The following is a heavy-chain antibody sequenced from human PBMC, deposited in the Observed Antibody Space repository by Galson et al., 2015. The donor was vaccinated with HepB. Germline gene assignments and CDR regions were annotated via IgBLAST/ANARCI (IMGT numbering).Heavy chain of an antibody. CDR2: IYHSGST. Sequence: TLSLTCAVSGYSISSGYYWGWIRQPPGKGLEWIGSIYHSGSTYYNPSLKSRVTISVDTSKNQFSLKLSSVTAADTAVYYCAVAYCGGDCYEFYYYYGMDVWGQGTTVTVSS. D-gene: IGHD2-21*02. V-gene: IGHV4-38-2*01. CDR1: GYSISSGYY. CDR3: AVAYCGGDCYEFYYYYGMDV. J-gene: IGHJ6*02.